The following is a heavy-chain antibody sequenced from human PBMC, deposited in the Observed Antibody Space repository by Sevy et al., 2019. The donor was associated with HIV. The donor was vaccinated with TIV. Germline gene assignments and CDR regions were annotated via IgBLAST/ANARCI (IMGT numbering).Heavy chain of an antibody. D-gene: IGHD2-21*02. CDR2: IRYDGSNQ. V-gene: IGHV3-30*02. J-gene: IGHJ4*02. Sequence: GGSLRLSCAASGFTFSAYGMHWVRQAPGKGLEWVAFIRYDGSNQFYADSVKGRFTISRDNSNNTLYLQMNTLRTEDTAVYYCATHCTPGYWGQGTLVTVSS. CDR1: GFTFSAYG. CDR3: ATHCTPGY.